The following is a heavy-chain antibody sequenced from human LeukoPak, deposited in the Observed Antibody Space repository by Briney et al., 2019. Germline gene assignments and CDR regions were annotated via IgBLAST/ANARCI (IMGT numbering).Heavy chain of an antibody. CDR2: IWYDGSNK. V-gene: IGHV3-33*01. CDR3: ARLRYFDWLFNTDAFDI. J-gene: IGHJ3*02. CDR1: GFTFSSYG. Sequence: GRSLRLSCAASGFTFSSYGMHWVRQAPGKGLEWVAVIWYDGSNKYYADSVKGRFTISRDNSKNTLYLQMNSLRAEGTPLYYCARLRYFDWLFNTDAFDIWGQGTMVTVSS. D-gene: IGHD3-9*01.